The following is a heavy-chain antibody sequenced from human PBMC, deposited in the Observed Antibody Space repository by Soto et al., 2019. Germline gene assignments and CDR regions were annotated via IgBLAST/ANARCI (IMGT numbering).Heavy chain of an antibody. V-gene: IGHV1-69*12. CDR2: ITPILGTA. CDR3: ARVGEYRSGAWYCDD. Sequence: QVQLVQSGAEVKKPGPSVKVSCKASGGTFSSYAISWLRHAPGQGLEWMGGITPILGTANYAQKSQGRGTFTADGATSKADMELSSLRFQHTAVYCCARVGEYRSGAWYCDDWGQGTLDTVS. D-gene: IGHD5-18*01. J-gene: IGHJ4*02. CDR1: GGTFSSYA.